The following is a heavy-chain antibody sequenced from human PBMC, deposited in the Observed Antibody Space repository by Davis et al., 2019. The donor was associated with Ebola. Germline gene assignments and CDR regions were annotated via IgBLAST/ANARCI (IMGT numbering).Heavy chain of an antibody. V-gene: IGHV1-2*06. CDR1: GYTFTDYN. CDR3: ARGHNYAHEY. J-gene: IGHJ4*02. CDR2: VILNSGAT. Sequence: ASVKVSCKASGYTFTDYNIHWMRQAPGQGLEWLGRVILNSGATNYAQKFQGRVTMTRDTSISTVYMELSSLRYEDTAEYYCARGHNYAHEYWGQGTLVTVSS. D-gene: IGHD4-11*01.